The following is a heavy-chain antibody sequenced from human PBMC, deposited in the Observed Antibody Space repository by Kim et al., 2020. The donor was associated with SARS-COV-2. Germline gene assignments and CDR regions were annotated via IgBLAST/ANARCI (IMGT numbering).Heavy chain of an antibody. CDR3: ARDLGSSWEWELLGFDY. J-gene: IGHJ4*02. Sequence: VKGRFTISRDNSKNTLYLQMNSLRAEDTAVYYWARDLGSSWEWELLGFDYWGQGTLVTVSS. V-gene: IGHV3-30*07. D-gene: IGHD1-26*01.